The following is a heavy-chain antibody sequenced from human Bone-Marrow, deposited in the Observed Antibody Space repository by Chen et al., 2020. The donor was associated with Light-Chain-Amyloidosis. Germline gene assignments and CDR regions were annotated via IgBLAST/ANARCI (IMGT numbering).Heavy chain of an antibody. CDR1: GFAFSSYA. V-gene: IGHV3-23*04. Sequence: EVQLVESGGGLLQRGGSLRLSCAASGFAFSSYAMSWVRQAPGKGLGWVATISRSVGSRDYGDSVEGRLTISRDNPKNALCLQMNSLRAEDTAVYYCARDISYDDILPGYPADAFDIWGQGTIVTVSS. J-gene: IGHJ3*02. D-gene: IGHD3-9*01. CDR3: ARDISYDDILPGYPADAFDI. CDR2: ISRSVGSR.